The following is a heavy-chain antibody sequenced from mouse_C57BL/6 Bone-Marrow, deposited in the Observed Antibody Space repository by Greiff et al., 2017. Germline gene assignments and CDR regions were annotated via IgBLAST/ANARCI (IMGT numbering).Heavy chain of an antibody. CDR1: GYSFTDYF. V-gene: IGHV1-37*01. CDR2: LNPYNGDT. J-gene: IGHJ4*01. CDR3: VRSYRSLGAMDY. D-gene: IGHD2-14*01. Sequence: VQLQQSGPELVKPGASVKISCKASGYSFTDYFMNWVKQSHGKSLEWIGRLNPYNGDTFYNQKFKGKAPLTVDTSSTTVHMELLSLTSENSAVYYCVRSYRSLGAMDYWGQGTSVTVSP.